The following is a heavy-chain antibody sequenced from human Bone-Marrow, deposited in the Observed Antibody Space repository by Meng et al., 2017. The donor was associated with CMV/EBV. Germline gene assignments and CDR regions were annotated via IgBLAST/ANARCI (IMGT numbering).Heavy chain of an antibody. Sequence: ASVKVSCKASGYTFTSYGISWVRQAPGQGLEWMGWISAYNGNTNYAQKLQGRVTMTRNTSKSTAYMELSSLRSEDTAVYYCARADRSFDFWSGYPRFDPWGQGTRVTVSS. CDR2: ISAYNGNT. CDR1: GYTFTSYG. D-gene: IGHD3-3*01. J-gene: IGHJ5*02. V-gene: IGHV1-18*01. CDR3: ARADRSFDFWSGYPRFDP.